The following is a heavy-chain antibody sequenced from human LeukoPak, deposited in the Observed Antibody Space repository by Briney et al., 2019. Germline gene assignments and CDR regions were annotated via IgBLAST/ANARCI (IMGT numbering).Heavy chain of an antibody. D-gene: IGHD3-9*01. J-gene: IGHJ4*02. Sequence: GGTLRLSCVVSGFTFSSYSMSWVRQAPGKGLEWVSAISGSGDSTYYADSVKGRFTISRDNSKNTLYLQMNSLRVEDTAVYYCAKQSLRYFDWLPRYFDYWGQGTLVTVSS. V-gene: IGHV3-23*01. CDR1: GFTFSSYS. CDR3: AKQSLRYFDWLPRYFDY. CDR2: ISGSGDST.